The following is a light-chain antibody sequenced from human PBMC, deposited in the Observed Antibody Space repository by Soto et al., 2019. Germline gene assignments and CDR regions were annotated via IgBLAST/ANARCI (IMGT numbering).Light chain of an antibody. V-gene: IGKV3-15*01. Sequence: EIVITQSPATLAVSPGERATLSGRASQSVSSNLAWYQQKPGQAPRLLIYGASTRATGIPARFSGSGSGTEFTLTISSLQSEDFAVYYCQQYNNWPRTFGQGTKVEIK. CDR3: QQYNNWPRT. J-gene: IGKJ1*01. CDR2: GAS. CDR1: QSVSSN.